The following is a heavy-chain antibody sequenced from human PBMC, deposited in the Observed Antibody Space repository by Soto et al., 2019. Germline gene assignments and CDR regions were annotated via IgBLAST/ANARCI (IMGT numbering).Heavy chain of an antibody. J-gene: IGHJ5*02. D-gene: IGHD6-6*01. Sequence: SETLSLTCIVSGGSISSDYWSWIRQPPGKGLEWIGYIYYSGTTNKNPSLRSRVSISLDTSKNQFSLKLSSVTAADTAIYYCARGSEYSSSSGPWFDPWGQGTLVTVSS. V-gene: IGHV4-59*08. CDR1: GGSISSDY. CDR3: ARGSEYSSSSGPWFDP. CDR2: IYYSGTT.